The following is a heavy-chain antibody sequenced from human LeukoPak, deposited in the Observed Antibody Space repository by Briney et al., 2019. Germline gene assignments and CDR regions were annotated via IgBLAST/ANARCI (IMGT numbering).Heavy chain of an antibody. J-gene: IGHJ4*02. CDR3: ARDLDDSSGFDY. D-gene: IGHD6-19*01. Sequence: SVKVSCKASGGTFSSYAISWVRQAPGQGLEWMGRIIPIFGTANYAQKFQGRVTITTDESTSTAYMELSSLRSEDTAVYYCARDLDDSSGFDYWGQGTLVTVSS. CDR1: GGTFSSYA. CDR2: IIPIFGTA. V-gene: IGHV1-69*05.